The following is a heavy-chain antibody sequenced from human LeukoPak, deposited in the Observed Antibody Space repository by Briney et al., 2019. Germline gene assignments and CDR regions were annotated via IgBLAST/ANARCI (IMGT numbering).Heavy chain of an antibody. V-gene: IGHV4-39*01. CDR2: IYYSGST. CDR3: ARLGIGLLDY. D-gene: IGHD2-21*02. CDR1: GGSISSSSYY. J-gene: IGHJ4*02. Sequence: SGTLSLTCTVSGGSISSSSYYWGWIRQPPGKGLEWIGSIYYSGSTHYNPSLKSRVTISVDTSKNQFSLKLSSVTAADTAVYYCARLGIGLLDYWGQGTLVTVSS.